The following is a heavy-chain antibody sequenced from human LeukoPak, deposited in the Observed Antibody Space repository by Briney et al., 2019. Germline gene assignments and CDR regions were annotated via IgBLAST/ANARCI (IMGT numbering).Heavy chain of an antibody. CDR3: ARVVVVPAATPANWFDP. J-gene: IGHJ5*02. CDR2: ISAYNGNT. D-gene: IGHD2-2*01. CDR1: GYTFTSYD. Sequence: GASVKVSCKASGYTFTSYDINWVRQAPGQGLEWMGWISAYNGNTNYAQKLQGRVTMTTDTSTSTAYMELRSLRSDDTAVYYCARVVVVPAATPANWFDPWGQGTLVTVSS. V-gene: IGHV1-18*01.